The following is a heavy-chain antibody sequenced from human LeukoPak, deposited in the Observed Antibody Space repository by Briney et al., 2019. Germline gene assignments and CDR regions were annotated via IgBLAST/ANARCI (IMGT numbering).Heavy chain of an antibody. CDR3: ATVNVPDGSVYRTHFDN. V-gene: IGHV4-59*08. CDR2: IYYSGST. Sequence: SETLSLTCTVSGGSISSYYWSWIRQPPGKGLEWIVYIYYSGSTNYNPSLKSRVTISVDTSKNQFSLKLSTVTAADTAVYFCATVNVPDGSVYRTHFDNWGQGTLVTVSS. CDR1: GGSISSYY. D-gene: IGHD1-14*01. J-gene: IGHJ4*02.